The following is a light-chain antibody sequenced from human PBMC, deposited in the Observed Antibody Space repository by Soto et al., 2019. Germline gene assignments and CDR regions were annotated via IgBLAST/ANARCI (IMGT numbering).Light chain of an antibody. CDR2: GAS. J-gene: IGKJ5*01. CDR1: QSVNIW. Sequence: EIGLAQNRSTQCGSRRERATLSCRASQSVNIWLAWYQQKPGKAPRLVIYGASSRATGIPARFSCTVSGTDFTLTFSRLQPEDFAAYYWQQYDSSPCTFGQGTRLEIK. CDR3: QQYDSSPCT. V-gene: IGKV3-15*01.